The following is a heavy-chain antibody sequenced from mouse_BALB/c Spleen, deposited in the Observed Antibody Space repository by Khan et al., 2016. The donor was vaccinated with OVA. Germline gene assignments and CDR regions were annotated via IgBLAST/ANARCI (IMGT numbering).Heavy chain of an antibody. CDR1: GYSITSDYA. J-gene: IGHJ4*01. CDR2: ISSTGST. V-gene: IGHV3-2*02. D-gene: IGHD2-13*01. CDR3: ARSLYYSDFYAMDY. Sequence: EVQLQESGPGLVKPSQSLSLTCTVTGYSITSDYAWNWIRQFPGNKLEWMGYISSTGSTRYNPSLKSRISITRDTSKNQFFLHLNSVTTEDTATYYCARSLYYSDFYAMDYWGQGTSVTVSS.